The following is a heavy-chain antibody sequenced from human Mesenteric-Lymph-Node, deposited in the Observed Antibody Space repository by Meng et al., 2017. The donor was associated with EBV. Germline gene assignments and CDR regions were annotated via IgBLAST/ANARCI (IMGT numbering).Heavy chain of an antibody. Sequence: QLAVQDAGTVLVKPSATLALTCTVSGDSISSNYCWNWIRQSPGKGLEWIGSVFYSGSTYYNPSLKSRVTISVDTSTGEFSLKLTSVTAADTAIYYCARDELMVRGLFDSWGQGTLVTVSS. CDR3: ARDELMVRGLFDS. D-gene: IGHD3-10*01. J-gene: IGHJ4*02. V-gene: IGHV4-39*07. CDR2: VFYSGST. CDR1: GDSISSNYC.